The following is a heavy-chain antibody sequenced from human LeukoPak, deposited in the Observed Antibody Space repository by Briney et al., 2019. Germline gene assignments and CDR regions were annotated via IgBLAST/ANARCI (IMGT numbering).Heavy chain of an antibody. CDR2: IKSNTDGGTR. Sequence: GGSLRLSCAASGFSFTPYSMSWVRQAPGKGLEWVGRIKSNTDGGTRDYAAPVKGRFTISRDDSKNTLYLQMNSLKTEDTGVYYCTTLWFGGPGFDPWGQGALVTVSS. J-gene: IGHJ5*02. CDR1: GFSFTPYS. V-gene: IGHV3-15*01. CDR3: TTLWFGGPGFDP. D-gene: IGHD3-10*01.